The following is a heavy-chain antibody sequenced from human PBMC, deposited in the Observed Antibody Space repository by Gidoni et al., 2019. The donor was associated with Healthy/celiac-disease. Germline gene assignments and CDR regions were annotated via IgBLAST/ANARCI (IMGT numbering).Heavy chain of an antibody. CDR1: GFTFSSYS. V-gene: IGHV3-48*02. D-gene: IGHD3-22*01. CDR3: ARGGDYYDSSGPWDAFDI. CDR2: ISSSSSTI. Sequence: EVQLVESGGGLVQPGGSLRLPCAASGFTFSSYSLNWVRQAPGKGLEWVSYISSSSSTIYYADSVKGRFTISRDNAKNSLYLQMNSLRDEDTAVYYCARGGDYYDSSGPWDAFDIWGQGTMVTVSS. J-gene: IGHJ3*02.